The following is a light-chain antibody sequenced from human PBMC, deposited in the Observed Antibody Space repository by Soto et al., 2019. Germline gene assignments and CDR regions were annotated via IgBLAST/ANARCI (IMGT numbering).Light chain of an antibody. Sequence: ESVLTQSPGTLSLSPGERATLCCRASQSVRTNLAWYQHKPGQSPRLLIYGASNRATGFPARFSGSGSGTDFTLTISRLEPEDFAVYYCQQYGSSGTFGQGTKVDIK. J-gene: IGKJ1*01. CDR1: QSVRTN. CDR3: QQYGSSGT. V-gene: IGKV3-20*01. CDR2: GAS.